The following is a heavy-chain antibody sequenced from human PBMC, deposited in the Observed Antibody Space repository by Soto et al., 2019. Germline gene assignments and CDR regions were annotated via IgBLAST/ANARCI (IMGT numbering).Heavy chain of an antibody. CDR2: IIPIFGTA. J-gene: IGHJ5*02. Sequence: WASVKVSCKASGGTFSSYAISWVRQAPGQGLEWMGGIIPIFGTANYAQKFQGRVTITADESTSTAYMELSSLRSEDTAVYYCARVEEYSSRGGEFDPWGQGTLVTVSS. V-gene: IGHV1-69*13. CDR3: ARVEEYSSRGGEFDP. CDR1: GGTFSSYA. D-gene: IGHD6-13*01.